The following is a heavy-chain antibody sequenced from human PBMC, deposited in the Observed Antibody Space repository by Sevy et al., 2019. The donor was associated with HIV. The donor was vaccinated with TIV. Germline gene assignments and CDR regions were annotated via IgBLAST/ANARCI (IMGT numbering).Heavy chain of an antibody. CDR2: IRYDGSNK. V-gene: IGHV3-30*02. Sequence: GGSLRLSCAASGFTFSSYGMHWVRQAPGKGLEGVAFIRYDGSNKYYPDSGKGGFTISGDNSKNTLYLQMNSLRAEDTAVYYCAKEEKLGYCSSTSCYTGSGVFDYWGQGTLVTVSS. CDR1: GFTFSSYG. J-gene: IGHJ4*02. CDR3: AKEEKLGYCSSTSCYTGSGVFDY. D-gene: IGHD2-2*02.